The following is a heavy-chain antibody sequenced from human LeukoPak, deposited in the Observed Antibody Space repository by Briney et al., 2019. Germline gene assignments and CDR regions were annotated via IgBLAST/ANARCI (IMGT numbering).Heavy chain of an antibody. CDR1: GFTVSSNY. Sequence: PGGSLRLSCAASGFTVSSNYMSWVRQAPGKGLEWVSVIYSGGSTYYADSVKGRFTISRDNSKNTLHLQMNSLRAEDTAVYYCARETQYYDFWSGYYGYYFDYWGQGTLVTVSS. J-gene: IGHJ4*02. CDR2: IYSGGST. V-gene: IGHV3-66*02. D-gene: IGHD3-3*01. CDR3: ARETQYYDFWSGYYGYYFDY.